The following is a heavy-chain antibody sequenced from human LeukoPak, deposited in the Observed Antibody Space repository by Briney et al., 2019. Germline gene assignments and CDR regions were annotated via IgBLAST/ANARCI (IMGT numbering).Heavy chain of an antibody. J-gene: IGHJ4*02. CDR3: ARVPPLNPVDYDSSGYYYFDY. D-gene: IGHD3-22*01. CDR1: GGSFSGYY. CDR2: VKYTEST. Sequence: KPSETLSLTCSVYGGSFSGYYWTWIRPTPGKGLEWIGDVKYTESTNCSPSQKSRVTISVDMSKNQFFLMLTSVAAADTAVYYCARVPPLNPVDYDSSGYYYFDYWGQGTLVTVSS. V-gene: IGHV4-34*01.